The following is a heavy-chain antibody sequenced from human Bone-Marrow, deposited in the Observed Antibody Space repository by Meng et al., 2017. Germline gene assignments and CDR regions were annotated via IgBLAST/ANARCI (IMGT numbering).Heavy chain of an antibody. CDR2: IDWDDDK. CDR3: ARGRYYYDSSSFYYDY. V-gene: IGHV2-70*04. D-gene: IGHD3-22*01. CDR1: GFSLSTTDMR. J-gene: IGHJ4*02. Sequence: SGPTLVKPTQTLTLTCTFSGFSLSTTDMRVSWIRQPPGKALEWLARIDWDDDKFYTSSLETRLTISKGASKNQVVLTMTNMDPADTATYYCARGRYYYDSSSFYYDYWGQGTLVTAPQ.